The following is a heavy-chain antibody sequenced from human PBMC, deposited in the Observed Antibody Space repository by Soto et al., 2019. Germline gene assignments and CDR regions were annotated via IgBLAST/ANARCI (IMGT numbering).Heavy chain of an antibody. V-gene: IGHV1-2*04. J-gene: IGHJ6*03. Sequence: QVQLVQSGAEVRKPGASVTVSCRSSGDSFNDYYIHWVRQAPGQGFEWMGWINPNGGVTKYAQKFQGWVSMTRDTSIRTFYMQLSRLRSDDPAVYYCARESGGATATLDYYYFYMDVWGTGTTVTVSS. CDR1: GDSFNDYY. CDR3: ARESGGATATLDYYYFYMDV. CDR2: INPNGGVT. D-gene: IGHD5-12*01.